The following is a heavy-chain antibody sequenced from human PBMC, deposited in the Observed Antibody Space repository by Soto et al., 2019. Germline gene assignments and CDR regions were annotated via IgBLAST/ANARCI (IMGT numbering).Heavy chain of an antibody. Sequence: SVKVSCKASGGTFSSYAITWVRQAPGQGLEWMGGIIPIFGTANYAQKFQGRVAITADESTSTAYMELSSLRSEDTAVYYCAGPGDYYYYYGMDVWGQGTTVTVSS. V-gene: IGHV1-69*13. CDR3: AGPGDYYYYYGMDV. J-gene: IGHJ6*02. CDR1: GGTFSSYA. CDR2: IIPIFGTA.